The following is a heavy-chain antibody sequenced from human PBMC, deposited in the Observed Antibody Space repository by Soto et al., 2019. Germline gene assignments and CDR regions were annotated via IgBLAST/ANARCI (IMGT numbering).Heavy chain of an antibody. J-gene: IGHJ4*02. V-gene: IGHV1-18*01. Sequence: PVKVSCKASGYTFTSYGVSWVRQTPGQGLEWMGWISAYNGNTNYAQKLQGRVTMTTDTSTSTAYMELRSLRSDDTAVYYCARVVETYYYDSSGYYYPGYWGQGTLVTVSS. CDR2: ISAYNGNT. CDR1: GYTFTSYG. CDR3: ARVVETYYYDSSGYYYPGY. D-gene: IGHD3-22*01.